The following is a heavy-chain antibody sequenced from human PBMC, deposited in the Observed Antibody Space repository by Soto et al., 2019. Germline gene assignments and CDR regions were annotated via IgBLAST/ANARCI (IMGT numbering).Heavy chain of an antibody. J-gene: IGHJ4*02. CDR3: ARGATYYDILTGYYPVLRFDY. CDR1: GGSFSGYY. V-gene: IGHV4-34*01. Sequence: KTSETLSLTCAVYGGSFSGYYWSWIRQPPGKXLEWIGEINHSGSTNYNPSLKSRVTISVDTSKNQFSLKLSSVTAADTAVYYCARGATYYDILTGYYPVLRFDYWGQGTLVTVSS. CDR2: INHSGST. D-gene: IGHD3-9*01.